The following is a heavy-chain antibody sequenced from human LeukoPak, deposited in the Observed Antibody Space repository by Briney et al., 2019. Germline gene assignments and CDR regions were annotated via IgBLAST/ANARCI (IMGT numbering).Heavy chain of an antibody. CDR1: GFTFSSYA. CDR2: ISYDGSNK. D-gene: IGHD3-10*01. J-gene: IGHJ4*02. V-gene: IGHV3-30*04. Sequence: GRSLRLSCAASGFTFSSYAMHWVRQAPGKGLEWVAVISYDGSNKYCADSVKGRFTISRDNSKNTLYLQMNSLRAEDTAVYYCAKEGEELLWFGELRDWGQGTLVTVSS. CDR3: AKEGEELLWFGELRD.